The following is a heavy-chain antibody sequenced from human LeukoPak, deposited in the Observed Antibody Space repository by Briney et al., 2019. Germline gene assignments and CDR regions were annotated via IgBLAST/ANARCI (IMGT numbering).Heavy chain of an antibody. V-gene: IGHV4-4*07. CDR2: IYTSGST. J-gene: IGHJ5*02. CDR1: GGSISSYY. D-gene: IGHD2-2*01. Sequence: SETLSLTCTVSGGSISSYYWSWIRQPAGKGLEWIGRIYTSGSTNYNPSLKSRVTMSVDTSKNQFSLKLSSVTAADTAVYYRARDKRDIVVVPATNWFDPWGQGTLVTVSS. CDR3: ARDKRDIVVVPATNWFDP.